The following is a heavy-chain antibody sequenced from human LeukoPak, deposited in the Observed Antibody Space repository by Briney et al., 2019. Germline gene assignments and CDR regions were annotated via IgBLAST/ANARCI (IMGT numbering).Heavy chain of an antibody. CDR1: GFTFSSYE. Sequence: PGGSLRLSCAASGFTFSSYEMNWVRQAPGKGVEWVSYISSSGSTIYYADSVKGRFTISRDNAKNSLYLQMNSLRAEDTAVYYCAGGSARGPLDYWGQGTLVTVSS. V-gene: IGHV3-48*03. CDR3: AGGSARGPLDY. CDR2: ISSSGSTI. J-gene: IGHJ4*02. D-gene: IGHD3-10*01.